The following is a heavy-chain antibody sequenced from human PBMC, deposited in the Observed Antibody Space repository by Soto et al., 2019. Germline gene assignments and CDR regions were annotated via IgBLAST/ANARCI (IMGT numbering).Heavy chain of an antibody. CDR1: GFTFSSYA. J-gene: IGHJ3*02. D-gene: IGHD1-7*01. Sequence: GGSLRLSCAASGFTFSSYAMNWVRQAPGKGLEWVSAISGSGGSTHYADSVKGRFTISRDSSKNTLYLQMNSLRAEDTAVYYCAKGNSWSPALVLAIWGQGTMVTVSS. CDR2: ISGSGGST. V-gene: IGHV3-23*01. CDR3: AKGNSWSPALVLAI.